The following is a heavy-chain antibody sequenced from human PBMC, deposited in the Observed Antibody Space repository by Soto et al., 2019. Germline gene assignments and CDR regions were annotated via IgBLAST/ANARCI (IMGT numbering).Heavy chain of an antibody. J-gene: IGHJ4*02. D-gene: IGHD1-26*01. CDR3: ASQWELDY. CDR2: ISYDGSNK. V-gene: IGHV3-30-3*01. Sequence: GGSLRLSCAASGFTFSSYAMHWVRQAPGKGLEWVAVISYDGSNKYYADSVKGRFTISRDNSKNTLYLQMNSLRAEDTAEYYCASQWELDYWGQGTLVTVSS. CDR1: GFTFSSYA.